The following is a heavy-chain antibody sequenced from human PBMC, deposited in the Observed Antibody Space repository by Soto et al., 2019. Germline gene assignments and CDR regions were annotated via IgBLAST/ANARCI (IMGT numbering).Heavy chain of an antibody. V-gene: IGHV3-23*01. J-gene: IGHJ3*02. D-gene: IGHD4-17*01. CDR2: ISAGGGST. CDR1: GFTFSTYA. Sequence: GGSLRLSCAASGFTFSTYAMGWVRQAPGKGLEWVSAISAGGGSTYYADSVKGRFTISRDNSINTLYMQMKSLRTEDTAVYYCAHPRGYGVFDAYDIWGQGAMVTVSS. CDR3: AHPRGYGVFDAYDI.